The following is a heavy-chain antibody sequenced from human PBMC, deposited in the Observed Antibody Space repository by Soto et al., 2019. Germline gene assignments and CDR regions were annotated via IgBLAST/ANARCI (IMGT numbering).Heavy chain of an antibody. V-gene: IGHV3-74*01. Sequence: GGSLRLSCAASAFTFSSYWMNWVRQAPGKGPVWVSRINSDGSITGYADSVKGRFTISRDNAKNTLYLQMHSLRAEDTALYFCVRDSGYPDSFDVWGRGTMVTVSS. CDR1: AFTFSSYW. J-gene: IGHJ3*01. CDR3: VRDSGYPDSFDV. CDR2: INSDGSIT. D-gene: IGHD5-12*01.